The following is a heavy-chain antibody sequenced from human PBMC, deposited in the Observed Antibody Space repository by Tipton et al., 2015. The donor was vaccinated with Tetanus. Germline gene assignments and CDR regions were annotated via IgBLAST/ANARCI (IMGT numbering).Heavy chain of an antibody. CDR3: ARSKLLWFGESLSGFDS. J-gene: IGHJ4*02. CDR2: IYYTAHT. D-gene: IGHD3-10*01. Sequence: QSGAEVKKPGESLKISCQGSGHIFRNYWIGWVRQMPGKGLEWIGNIYYTAHTSYTPSLDSRVTISVDTSKSQFSLRLTSVTAADTAVYYCARSKLLWFGESLSGFDSWGQGTLVTVSA. V-gene: IGHV5-51*01. CDR1: GHIFRNYW.